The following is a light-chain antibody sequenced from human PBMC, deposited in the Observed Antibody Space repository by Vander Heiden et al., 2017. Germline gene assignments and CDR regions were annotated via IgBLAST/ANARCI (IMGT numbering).Light chain of an antibody. CDR1: SRHDGGYHY. CDR3: CSGTGSYALL. V-gene: IGLV2-11*01. Sequence: QSALPQPRSVSASPGQSVTISCTGTSRHDGGYHYVSCYQQHPRKLPKPIIFHLPHWPSGVPDRFSGSRSGDAASVTMSELQAEDESDYNCCSGTGSYALLFGAGTKVT. CDR2: HLP. J-gene: IGLJ1*01.